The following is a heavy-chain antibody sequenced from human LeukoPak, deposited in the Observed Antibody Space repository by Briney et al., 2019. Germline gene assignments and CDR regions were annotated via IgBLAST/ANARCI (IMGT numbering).Heavy chain of an antibody. V-gene: IGHV1-69*05. J-gene: IGHJ5*02. Sequence: ASVKVSCKASGYTFTSYDISWVRQAPGQGLEWMGRIIPIFGTANYAQKFQGRVTITTDESTSTAYMELSSLRSEDTAVYYCARSSELGYSSGWYGGAGVWFDPWGQGTLVTVSS. CDR3: ARSSELGYSSGWYGGAGVWFDP. CDR1: GYTFTSYD. CDR2: IIPIFGTA. D-gene: IGHD6-19*01.